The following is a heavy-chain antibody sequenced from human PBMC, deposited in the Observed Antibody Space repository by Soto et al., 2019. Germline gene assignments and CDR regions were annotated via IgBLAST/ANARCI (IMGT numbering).Heavy chain of an antibody. CDR2: IYYSGST. D-gene: IGHD5-18*01. J-gene: IGHJ4*02. V-gene: IGHV4-30-4*01. CDR3: AREDTAMVRPFDY. CDR1: GGSISSGDYY. Sequence: PSETLSLTCTVSGGSISSGDYYWSWIRQPPGKGLEWIGYIYYSGSTYYNPSLKSRVTISVDTSKNQFSLKLSSVTAADTAVYYCAREDTAMVRPFDYWGQGTLVTGSS.